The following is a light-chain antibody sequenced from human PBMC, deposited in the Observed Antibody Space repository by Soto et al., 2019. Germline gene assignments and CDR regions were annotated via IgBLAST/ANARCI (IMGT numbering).Light chain of an antibody. CDR1: QSVGSN. CDR3: QMYYSWPPLT. V-gene: IGKV3-15*01. Sequence: EIVMTQSPVTLSVSPGERATLSCRASQSVGSNLAWYQQKPDQTPRLLIYDASTRATGIPARFSGSGSGTEFTLTISSLQSEDCEVYYCQMYYSWPPLTFGGGTKVEI. CDR2: DAS. J-gene: IGKJ4*01.